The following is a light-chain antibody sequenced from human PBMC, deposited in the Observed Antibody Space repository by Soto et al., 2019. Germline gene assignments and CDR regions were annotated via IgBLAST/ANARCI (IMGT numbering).Light chain of an antibody. V-gene: IGLV1-47*02. CDR2: RNS. CDR1: NSNIVSNY. CDR3: SACVDNLRGVL. Sequence: QSVLTQPPSVSGTPGQTVSISCSGSNSNIVSNYVYWYRQLPGAGPKLLIFRNSQRPSDTPARFSASTSGNSASLAISGLRSEDEGDYYCSACVDNLRGVLFGVGTKLTVL. J-gene: IGLJ2*01.